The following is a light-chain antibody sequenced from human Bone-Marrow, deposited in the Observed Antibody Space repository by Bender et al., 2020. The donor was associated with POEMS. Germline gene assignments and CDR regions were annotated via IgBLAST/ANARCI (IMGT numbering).Light chain of an antibody. CDR1: SSDVGNYNL. CDR2: EGT. CDR3: CSCGGRGWV. J-gene: IGLJ2*01. V-gene: IGLV2-23*01. Sequence: QSALTQPASVSGSPGQSITISCTGTSSDVGNYNLVSWYQQHPGKAPKLMIYEGTTRRSGVSDRFSGSRSGNTASLTIAGVQAEDEADFFFCSCGGRGWVFSGGPKLPVL.